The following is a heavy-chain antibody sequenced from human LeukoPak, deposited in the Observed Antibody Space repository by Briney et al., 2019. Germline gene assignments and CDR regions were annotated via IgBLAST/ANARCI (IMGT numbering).Heavy chain of an antibody. CDR3: ARVYDGNSYSFDH. CDR2: ISSDGGGE. CDR1: GFTFRSYD. V-gene: IGHV3-33*08. D-gene: IGHD4-23*01. J-gene: IGHJ4*02. Sequence: GGSLRLSCAASGFTFRSYDMHWVRQAPGKGLDWVAVISSDGGGEDYADSVKGRSTISRDNSKNTVYLQMDSLRAEDTAVYFCARVYDGNSYSFDHWGQGTLVTVAS.